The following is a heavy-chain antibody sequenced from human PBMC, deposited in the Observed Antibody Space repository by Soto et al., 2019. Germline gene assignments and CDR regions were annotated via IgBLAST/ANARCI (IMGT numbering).Heavy chain of an antibody. J-gene: IGHJ4*02. CDR3: PREEGYYDSSGDPDF. CDR1: GFTFGSYA. Sequence: SGGSLRLSCAASGFTFGSYAMHWVRQAPGKGLEWVAVISYDGSNKYYADSVKDRFTISRANSKNTPYLQINSLIAEDTAVYYCPREEGYYDSSGDPDFWGQGTIVSVSS. D-gene: IGHD3-22*01. CDR2: ISYDGSNK. V-gene: IGHV3-30-3*01.